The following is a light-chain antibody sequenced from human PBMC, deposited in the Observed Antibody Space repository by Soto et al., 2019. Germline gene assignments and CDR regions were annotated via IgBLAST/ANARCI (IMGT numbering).Light chain of an antibody. CDR1: QRVSSRY. CDR3: QQYGSSPTLT. Sequence: EIVLTQSPGTLSLSPGERATLFCRASQRVSSRYLAWYQQKPGHAPRLLIYGASSRATGIPERFSGSGPGRGFTPPISRLEPEEVAVYYCQQYGSSPTLTLGGGTKVEIK. J-gene: IGKJ4*01. CDR2: GAS. V-gene: IGKV3-20*01.